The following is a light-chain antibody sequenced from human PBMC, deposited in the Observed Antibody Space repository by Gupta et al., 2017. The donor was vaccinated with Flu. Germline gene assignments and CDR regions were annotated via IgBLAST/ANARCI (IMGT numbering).Light chain of an antibody. Sequence: DIVMTQSPDSLAVSLGERATINCKSSQSVLSTYNNKNFLAWYQQKPGQPPKLLISWAFTRAAGDPERHHGSGSGKIFTLTISSRQAGNLTIYYFLHDDNNPATTFGQGTRLEMK. CDR3: LHDDNNPATT. J-gene: IGKJ5*01. V-gene: IGKV4-1*01. CDR1: QSVLSTYNNKNF. CDR2: WAF.